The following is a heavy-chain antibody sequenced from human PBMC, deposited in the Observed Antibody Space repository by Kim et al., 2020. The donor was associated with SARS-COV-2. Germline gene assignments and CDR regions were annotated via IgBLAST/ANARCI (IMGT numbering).Heavy chain of an antibody. V-gene: IGHV1-69*13. CDR3: ARERNTQNPGSSWPNWYFDL. CDR2: IIPIFGTA. J-gene: IGHJ2*01. CDR1: GGTFSSYA. Sequence: SVKVSCKASGGTFSSYAISWVRQAPGQGLEWMGGIIPIFGTANYAQQFQGRVTITADESTSTAYMEMSSLRSEDAAVYYCARERNTQNPGSSWPNWYFDLWGRGTLVTVSS. D-gene: IGHD6-13*01.